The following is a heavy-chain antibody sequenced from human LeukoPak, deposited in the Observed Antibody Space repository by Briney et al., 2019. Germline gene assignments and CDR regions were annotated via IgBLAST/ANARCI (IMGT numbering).Heavy chain of an antibody. CDR1: GGTFSSYA. J-gene: IGHJ4*02. CDR2: IIPIFGTA. Sequence: SVKVSCKASGGTFSSYAISWVRQAPGQGLEWMGGIIPIFGTANYAQKFQGRVTITADESTSTAYMELSSLRSEDTAVYYCARGPPPGTRSGSSWFDYWGQGTLVTVSS. V-gene: IGHV1-69*13. D-gene: IGHD6-13*01. CDR3: ARGPPPGTRSGSSWFDY.